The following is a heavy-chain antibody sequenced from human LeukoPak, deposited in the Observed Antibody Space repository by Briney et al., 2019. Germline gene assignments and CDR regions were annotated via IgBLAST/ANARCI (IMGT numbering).Heavy chain of an antibody. V-gene: IGHV4-59*08. CDR1: GGSISNYY. J-gene: IGHJ4*02. CDR3: AKRHSSGWAFYY. Sequence: SETLSLTCTVSGGSISNYYWNWIRQPPGKGLEWIGYIYYSGRTNYNPSLKSRVTISVDTSNNQFSLKLSSVTAADTAVYYCAKRHSSGWAFYYWGQGTLVTVSS. D-gene: IGHD6-19*01. CDR2: IYYSGRT.